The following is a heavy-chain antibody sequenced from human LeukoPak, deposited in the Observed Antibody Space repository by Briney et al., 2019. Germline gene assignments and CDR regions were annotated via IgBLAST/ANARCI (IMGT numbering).Heavy chain of an antibody. J-gene: IGHJ5*02. CDR3: ARGVEEPAAGTRWFDP. CDR2: IYYSGST. D-gene: IGHD6-13*01. CDR1: GGSISSGDYY. Sequence: PSETLSLTCTDSGGSISSGDYYWSWIRQPPGKGLEWIGYIYYSGSTYYNPSLKSRVTISVDTSKNQFSLKLSSVTAADTAVYYCARGVEEPAAGTRWFDPWGQGTLVTVSS. V-gene: IGHV4-30-4*08.